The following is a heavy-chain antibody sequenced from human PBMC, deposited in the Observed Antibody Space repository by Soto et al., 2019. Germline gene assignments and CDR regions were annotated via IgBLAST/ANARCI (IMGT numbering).Heavy chain of an antibody. CDR1: GFTFSSYA. D-gene: IGHD5-18*01. V-gene: IGHV3-30-3*01. J-gene: IGHJ4*02. CDR2: ISYDGSNK. CDR3: ARSCRDTAMVTYSYFDY. Sequence: GGSLRLSCAASGFTFSSYAMHWVRQAPGKGLEWVAVISYDGSNKHYADSVKGRFTISRDNSKNTLYLQMNSLRAEDTAVYYCARSCRDTAMVTYSYFDYWGQGTLVTVSS.